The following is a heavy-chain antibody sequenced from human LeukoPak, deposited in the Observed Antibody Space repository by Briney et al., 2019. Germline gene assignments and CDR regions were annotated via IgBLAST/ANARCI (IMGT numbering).Heavy chain of an antibody. D-gene: IGHD6-13*01. CDR1: GGSISSYY. Sequence: PSETLSLTCTVSGGSISSYYWSWIRQPSGKGLEWIGYIYYSGSTNYNPSLKSRVTISVDTSKNQFSLKLSSVTAADTAVYYCARVDSSNWYEYRGYFDYWGQGTLVTVSS. CDR2: IYYSGST. J-gene: IGHJ4*02. CDR3: ARVDSSNWYEYRGYFDY. V-gene: IGHV4-59*01.